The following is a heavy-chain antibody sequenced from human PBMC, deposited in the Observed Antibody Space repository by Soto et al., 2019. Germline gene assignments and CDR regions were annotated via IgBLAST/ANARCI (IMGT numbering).Heavy chain of an antibody. CDR1: GDSVSSNSAA. J-gene: IGHJ6*03. CDR3: ARLVVPAANVYYYSYMDV. Sequence: SQTLSLTCAISGDSVSSNSAAWNWIRQSPSRGLEWLGRTYYRSKWYNDYAVSVKSRITINPDTSKNQFSLQLNSVTPEDTAVYYCARLVVPAANVYYYSYMDVWGKGTTVTVSS. V-gene: IGHV6-1*01. CDR2: TYYRSKWYN. D-gene: IGHD2-2*01.